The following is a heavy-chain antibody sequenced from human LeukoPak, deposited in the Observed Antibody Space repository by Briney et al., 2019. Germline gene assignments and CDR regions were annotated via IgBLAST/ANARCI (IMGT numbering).Heavy chain of an antibody. CDR3: ATLPRIAAAGPAPFFDY. Sequence: ASVKVSCKASGYTFTSYAISWVRQAPGQGLEWMGGIIPIFGTANYAQKFQGRVTITADESTSTAYMELSSLRSEDTAVYYCATLPRIAAAGPAPFFDYWGQGTLVTVSS. V-gene: IGHV1-69*13. CDR2: IIPIFGTA. J-gene: IGHJ4*02. CDR1: GYTFTSYA. D-gene: IGHD6-13*01.